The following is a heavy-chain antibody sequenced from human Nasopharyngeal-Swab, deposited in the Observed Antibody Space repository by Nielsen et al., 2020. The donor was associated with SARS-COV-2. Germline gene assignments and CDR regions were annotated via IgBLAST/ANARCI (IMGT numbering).Heavy chain of an antibody. J-gene: IGHJ4*02. D-gene: IGHD1-26*01. CDR2: IKQDGSEK. CDR1: QFAFGNYW. V-gene: IGHV3-7*01. CDR3: VTGGSYYVY. Sequence: SLKISCVVSQFAFGNYWMSWVRQAPGTGPEWVATIKQDGSEKYYVDSVKGRFTISRDNAKNSLYLQMNSLRAEDTAVYHCVTGGSYYVYWGQGTLVTVSS.